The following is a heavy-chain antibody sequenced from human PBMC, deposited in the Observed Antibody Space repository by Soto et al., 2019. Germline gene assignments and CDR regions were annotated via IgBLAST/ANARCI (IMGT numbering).Heavy chain of an antibody. CDR1: GGSFSGYY. V-gene: IGHV4-34*01. CDR2: INHSGST. D-gene: IGHD5-18*01. J-gene: IGHJ4*02. Sequence: XGTLSLTCAVYGGSFSGYYWSWIRQPPGKGLEWIGEINHSGSTNYNPSLKSRVTISVDTSKNQLSLKLSSVTAADTAVYYCARGYSYGRIDYWGQGTLVTVSS. CDR3: ARGYSYGRIDY.